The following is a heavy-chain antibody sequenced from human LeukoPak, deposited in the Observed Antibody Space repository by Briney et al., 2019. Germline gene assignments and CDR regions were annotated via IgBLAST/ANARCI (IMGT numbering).Heavy chain of an antibody. CDR2: ISGSGGST. CDR1: GFTFDDYA. CDR3: AKVQAHSIAARPVDY. J-gene: IGHJ4*02. V-gene: IGHV3-23*01. Sequence: GGSLRLSCAASGFTFDDYAMHWVRQAPGKGLEWVSAISGSGGSTYYADSVKGRFTISRDNSKNTLYLQMNSLRAEDTAVYYCAKVQAHSIAARPVDYWGQGTLVTVSS. D-gene: IGHD6-6*01.